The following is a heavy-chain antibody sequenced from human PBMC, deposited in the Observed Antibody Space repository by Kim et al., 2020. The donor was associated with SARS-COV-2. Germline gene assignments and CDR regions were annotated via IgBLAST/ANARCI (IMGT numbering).Heavy chain of an antibody. D-gene: IGHD3-16*02. J-gene: IGHJ4*02. Sequence: YAAALKGRFTISRDNAQNARYLQMNRLRAEDTAVYYCARGHLGELSSNDYWGQGTLVTVSS. V-gene: IGHV3-74*01. CDR3: ARGHLGELSSNDY.